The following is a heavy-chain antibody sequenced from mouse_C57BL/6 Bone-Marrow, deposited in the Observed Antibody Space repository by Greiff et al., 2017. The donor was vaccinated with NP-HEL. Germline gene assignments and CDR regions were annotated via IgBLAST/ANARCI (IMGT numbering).Heavy chain of an antibody. CDR3: ARGGNYWYYFDY. D-gene: IGHD2-1*01. J-gene: IGHJ2*01. CDR1: GYTFTTYP. V-gene: IGHV1-47*01. Sequence: VQRVESGAELVKPGASVKMSCKASGYTFTTYPIEWVKQNPGKSLEWIGNFHPYNDDTEYNEKFKNKATLTVEKSSSTVYLELSRLTSDDSSVYYGARGGNYWYYFDYWGQGTTLTVSS. CDR2: FHPYNDDT.